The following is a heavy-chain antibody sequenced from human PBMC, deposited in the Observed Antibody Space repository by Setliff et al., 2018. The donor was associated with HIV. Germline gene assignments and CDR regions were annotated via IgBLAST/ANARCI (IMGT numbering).Heavy chain of an antibody. CDR1: GFSLSTSGAA. D-gene: IGHD6-13*01. V-gene: IGHV2-5*02. J-gene: IGHJ4*02. Sequence: SGPTLVNPTQTLTLTCTFSGFSLSTSGAAVGWIRQPPGKALEWLAILYWDADKRYTPSLNNRLTITKGTSKNQVVLTMTNVDPVDTATYFCARRAGSSWFRFYFDYWGQGALVTISS. CDR2: LYWDADK. CDR3: ARRAGSSWFRFYFDY.